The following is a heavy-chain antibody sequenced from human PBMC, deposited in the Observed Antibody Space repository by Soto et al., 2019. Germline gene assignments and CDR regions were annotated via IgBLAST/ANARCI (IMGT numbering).Heavy chain of an antibody. V-gene: IGHV3-23*01. D-gene: IGHD6-19*01. Sequence: EVQLLESGGGLVQPGTSLRLSCAASGFTSSGFTFSSYAMSWVRQAPGKGLEWVSSITGSGDNTYYADSVKGRLTISRDNSQNPLFLQMRSLRAEDTAVYYCAKDRAAVAPRVRFDPWGQGTLVTVSS. CDR3: AKDRAAVAPRVRFDP. CDR1: GFTFSSYA. CDR2: ITGSGDNT. J-gene: IGHJ5*01.